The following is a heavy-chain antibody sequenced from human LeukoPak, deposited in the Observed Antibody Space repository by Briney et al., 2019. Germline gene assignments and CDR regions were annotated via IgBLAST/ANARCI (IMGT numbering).Heavy chain of an antibody. CDR1: GFTFSNYW. D-gene: IGHD1-26*01. V-gene: IGHV3-7*01. CDR3: ARDPSGSYWSYFDY. CDR2: IKQDGSEK. Sequence: GGSLRLSCAASGFTFSNYWMSWVRQAPGKGLEWVANIKQDGSEKYYVDSVKGRFTISRDNAKNSLYLQMNSLRAEGTAVYYCARDPSGSYWSYFDYWGQGTLVTVSS. J-gene: IGHJ4*02.